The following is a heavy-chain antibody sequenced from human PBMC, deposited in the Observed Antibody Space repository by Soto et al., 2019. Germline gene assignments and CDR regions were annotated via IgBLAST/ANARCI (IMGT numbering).Heavy chain of an antibody. CDR2: IGPESGAT. Sequence: QVQLVQSGAEVKKPGASVKVSCKASGYTFTGHYIHWVRQAPEQGPEWMGEIGPESGATRYAQRFQGRVTMNRDMSITTVYMELNNLSPDDTAVYYCVRGRSGQIVVFYWGQGTPVTVSS. D-gene: IGHD1-26*01. CDR3: VRGRSGQIVVFY. J-gene: IGHJ4*02. CDR1: GYTFTGHY. V-gene: IGHV1-2*02.